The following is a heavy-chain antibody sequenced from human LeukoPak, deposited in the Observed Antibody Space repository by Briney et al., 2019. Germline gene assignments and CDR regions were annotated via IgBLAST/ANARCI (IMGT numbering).Heavy chain of an antibody. CDR2: GDQSGST. CDR1: DSSIRNNYL. V-gene: IGHV4-38-2*02. D-gene: IGHD4-17*01. J-gene: IGHJ4*02. CDR3: ASVGASHYGDWFFDY. Sequence: SETLSFTCTVSDSSIRNNYLWGWIRQPPGKGLEWIGNGDQSGSTYYNPSLKSRATISLDTSKKQFSLKLTSVTAADTALYYCASVGASHYGDWFFDYWGQGTLVTVSS.